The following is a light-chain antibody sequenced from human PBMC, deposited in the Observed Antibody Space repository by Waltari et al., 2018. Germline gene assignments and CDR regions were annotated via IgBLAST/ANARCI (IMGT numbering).Light chain of an antibody. CDR1: NIGNKN. V-gene: IGLV3-21*02. J-gene: IGLJ2*01. CDR2: GDS. Sequence: SYDLTQPPSVPVAPGQTATITCGGHNIGNKNVHWYQQKPGQPPVLVVSGDSDRPSGSPERISGSNSGNTATLTSREVEGGDEADYYCQVWDGESEVFGGGTKLTVL. CDR3: QVWDGESEV.